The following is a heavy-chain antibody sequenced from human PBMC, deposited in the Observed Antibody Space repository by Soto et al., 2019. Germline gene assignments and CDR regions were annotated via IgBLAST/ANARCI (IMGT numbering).Heavy chain of an antibody. D-gene: IGHD1-26*01. CDR2: ISYDGSNK. Sequence: GGSLRLSCAASGFTFSSYGMHWVRQAPGKGLEWVAVISYDGSNKYYADSVKGRFTISRDNSKNTLYLQMNSLRAEDTAVYYCAAGGYADYYGMDVWGQGTTVTVSS. CDR1: GFTFSSYG. J-gene: IGHJ6*02. CDR3: AAGGYADYYGMDV. V-gene: IGHV3-30*03.